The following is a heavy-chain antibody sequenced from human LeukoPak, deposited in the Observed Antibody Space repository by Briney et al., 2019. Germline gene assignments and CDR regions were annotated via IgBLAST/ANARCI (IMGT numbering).Heavy chain of an antibody. J-gene: IGHJ4*02. D-gene: IGHD5-12*01. CDR2: VHGSGNT. V-gene: IGHV4-4*07. CDR1: GGSISTYY. CDR3: ARVGSGYDYFDY. Sequence: SETLSLTCTVSGGSISTYYWSWIRQPAGKGLEWIGRVHGSGNTKYNPLFMSRVTMSVDTSKNQFSPKLSFVTAADTAVYYCARVGSGYDYFDYWGQGNLVTVSS.